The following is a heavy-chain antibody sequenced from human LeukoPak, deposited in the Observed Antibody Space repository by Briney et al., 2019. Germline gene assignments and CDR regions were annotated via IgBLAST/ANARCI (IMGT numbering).Heavy chain of an antibody. J-gene: IGHJ4*02. CDR1: GFAFSSYA. D-gene: IGHD5-12*01. Sequence: GRSLRLSCAASGFAFSSYAMYWVRQAPGKGLEWVAGIWYDGSKKYYVDSMKGRFTISRDNSRNTVYLQMDSLRAEDTAVYYCAKDRNRGYSYGFDYWGQGTLVTVSS. CDR3: AKDRNRGYSYGFDY. CDR2: IWYDGSKK. V-gene: IGHV3-33*03.